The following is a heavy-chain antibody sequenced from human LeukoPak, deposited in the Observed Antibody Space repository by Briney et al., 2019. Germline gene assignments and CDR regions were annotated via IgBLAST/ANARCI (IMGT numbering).Heavy chain of an antibody. CDR3: ARGHDYDSSVAY. J-gene: IGHJ4*02. Sequence: VGSLRLSCASSVFTVSSNYVSWVRQAPWEGRKRVSVIYSGGSTYYADSVKGRFTISRDNSKNTVDLQMNSLRAEDTAVYYCARGHDYDSSVAYWGQGTLVTVSS. D-gene: IGHD3-22*01. CDR2: IYSGGST. CDR1: VFTVSSNY. V-gene: IGHV3-66*01.